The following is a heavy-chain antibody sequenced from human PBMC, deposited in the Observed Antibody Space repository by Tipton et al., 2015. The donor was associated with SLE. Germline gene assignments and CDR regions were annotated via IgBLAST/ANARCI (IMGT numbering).Heavy chain of an antibody. V-gene: IGHV3-7*01. J-gene: IGHJ4*02. Sequence: SLRLSCAASGFTFSSYWMSWVRQAPGKGLEWVANIKQDGSEKYYVDSVKGRFTISRDNAKNSLYLQMNSLRAEDTAVYYCARGFLGMRAAQYYFDYWGQGTLVTVSS. CDR3: ARGFLGMRAAQYYFDY. CDR2: IKQDGSEK. CDR1: GFTFSSYW. D-gene: IGHD6-6*01.